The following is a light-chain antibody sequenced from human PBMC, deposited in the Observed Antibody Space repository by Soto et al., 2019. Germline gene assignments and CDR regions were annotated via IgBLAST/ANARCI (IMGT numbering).Light chain of an antibody. CDR1: SGHSHYA. CDR3: QTWGTAIRV. J-gene: IGLJ3*02. CDR2: VNSDGSH. V-gene: IGLV4-69*01. Sequence: QSVLTQSPSASASLGASVKLTCTLSSGHSHYAIAWHQQQPEKGPRYLMQVNSDGSHNKGDGIPDRFSGYSSGAERYLTSSNLQSEDEADYYCQTWGTAIRVFGGGTKLTVL.